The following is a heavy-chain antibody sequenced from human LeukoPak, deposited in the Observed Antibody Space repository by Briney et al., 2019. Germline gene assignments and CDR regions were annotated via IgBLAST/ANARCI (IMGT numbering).Heavy chain of an antibody. V-gene: IGHV3-21*01. CDR3: ARDLYDFWSGYYYYMDV. CDR2: ISSSSSYI. D-gene: IGHD3-3*01. CDR1: GFTFSSYS. Sequence: GGSRRLSCAASGFTFSSYSMNWVRQAPGKGLEWVSSISSSSSYIHYADSVKGRFTISRDNAKNSLYLQMNSLRAEDTAVYYCARDLYDFWSGYYYYMDVWGKGTTVTVSS. J-gene: IGHJ6*03.